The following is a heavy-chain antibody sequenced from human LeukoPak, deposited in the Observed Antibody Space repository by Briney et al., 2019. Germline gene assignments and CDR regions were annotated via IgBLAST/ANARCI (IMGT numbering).Heavy chain of an antibody. CDR2: VNPDSGGI. CDR1: GGTFSSYA. V-gene: IGHV1-2*06. CDR3: ARAQNYHYRSGYSDDTFDV. J-gene: IGHJ3*01. Sequence: ASVKVSYKASGGTFSSYAISWVRQAPGQGLEWMERVNPDSGGINYAQQFQGRVTMTRDTSINTAFVELRRLRSDDTATYYCARAQNYHYRSGYSDDTFDVWGHGTMITVSS. D-gene: IGHD3-3*02.